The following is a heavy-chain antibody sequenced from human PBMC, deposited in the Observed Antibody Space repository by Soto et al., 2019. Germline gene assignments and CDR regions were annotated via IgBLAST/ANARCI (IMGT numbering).Heavy chain of an antibody. D-gene: IGHD5-18*01. V-gene: IGHV3-15*07. CDR3: TTDLRGYSYGPFDY. Sequence: GGSLRLSCAASGFTFSNAWMNWVRQAPGKGLEWVGRIKSKTDGGTTDYAAPVKGRFTISRDDSKNTLYLQMNSLKTEDTAVYYCTTDLRGYSYGPFDYWGQGTLVTVSS. CDR1: GFTFSNAW. CDR2: IKSKTDGGTT. J-gene: IGHJ4*02.